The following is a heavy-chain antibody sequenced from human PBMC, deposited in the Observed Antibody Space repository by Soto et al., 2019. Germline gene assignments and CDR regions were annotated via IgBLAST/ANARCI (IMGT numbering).Heavy chain of an antibody. V-gene: IGHV1-8*01. CDR2: MHANTGLT. Sequence: QVQLVQSGAEVKKPGASVKVSCKASGSTFSTLDLNWVRQAPGQGLDWMGWMHANTGLTGHAQKFQGRLSMTRDTSKSTAYMDLSSLRADDTAVYYCARYIFGQGFISWGQGTLVTVSS. D-gene: IGHD3-10*01. CDR1: GSTFSTLD. J-gene: IGHJ4*02. CDR3: ARYIFGQGFIS.